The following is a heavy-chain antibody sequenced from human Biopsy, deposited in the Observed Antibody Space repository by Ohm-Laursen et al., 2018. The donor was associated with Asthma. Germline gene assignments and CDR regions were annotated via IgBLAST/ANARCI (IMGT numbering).Heavy chain of an antibody. J-gene: IGHJ4*02. CDR3: ARGASSNWSHYYFDY. Sequence: SLRLSCAASGFAVSSDHMFWVRQAPGKGLEWVSVIYSGGTSHTADSVRGRFTISRDYSKNTLYLQMHSLGAEDTAVYYCARGASSNWSHYYFDYWGQGTLVTVSS. D-gene: IGHD2-2*01. V-gene: IGHV3-53*01. CDR1: GFAVSSDH. CDR2: IYSGGTS.